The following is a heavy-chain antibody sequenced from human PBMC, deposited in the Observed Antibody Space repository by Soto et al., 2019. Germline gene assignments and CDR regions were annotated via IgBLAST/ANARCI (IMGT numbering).Heavy chain of an antibody. CDR3: ARDHGYYDFWSGYDYYYGMDV. CDR1: CGSITYNSDS. V-gene: IGHV4-39*07. J-gene: IGHJ6*02. Sequence: PWETLSLTCTASCGSITYNSDSWVWVRQPPGNGREWIGYIYYSGSIYYNPSPKSRVTISVDTSKNQFSLKLSSVTAADSAVYYCARDHGYYDFWSGYDYYYGMDVWGQGTTVTVSS. CDR2: IYYSGSI. D-gene: IGHD3-3*01.